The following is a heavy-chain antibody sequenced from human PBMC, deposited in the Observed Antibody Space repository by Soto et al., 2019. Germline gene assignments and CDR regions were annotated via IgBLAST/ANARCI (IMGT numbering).Heavy chain of an antibody. D-gene: IGHD2-15*01. Sequence: EVQLVESGGGLVQPGGSLRLSCAASGFTFSSYWMSWVRQAPGKGLEWVANIKQDGSEKYYVDSVKGRFTISRDNAKNSLYLQRNSLRAEDTAVYYCASWRVGSLVVVAANYFDYWGQGTLVTVSS. J-gene: IGHJ4*02. CDR2: IKQDGSEK. V-gene: IGHV3-7*01. CDR3: ASWRVGSLVVVAANYFDY. CDR1: GFTFSSYW.